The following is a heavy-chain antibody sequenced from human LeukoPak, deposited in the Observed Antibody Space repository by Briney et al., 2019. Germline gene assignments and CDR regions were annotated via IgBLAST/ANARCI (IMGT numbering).Heavy chain of an antibody. CDR2: ISWNSGSI. J-gene: IGHJ3*02. CDR1: GFTFDDYA. Sequence: GGSLRLSCAASGFTFDDYAMHWVRQAPGKGLEWVSGISWNSGSIGYADSVKGRFTISRDNAKNSLYLQMNSLRAEDTALYYCAKDIRREPPNAFDIWGQGTMVTVSS. D-gene: IGHD1-26*01. CDR3: AKDIRREPPNAFDI. V-gene: IGHV3-9*01.